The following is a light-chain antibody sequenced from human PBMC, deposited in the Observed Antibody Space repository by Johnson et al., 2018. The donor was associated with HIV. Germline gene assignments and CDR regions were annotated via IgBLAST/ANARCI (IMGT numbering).Light chain of an antibody. J-gene: IGLJ1*01. CDR2: ESN. V-gene: IGLV1-51*02. CDR3: GTWDSSLSAGI. CDR1: SSNIGNNY. Sequence: QSVLTQPPSVSAAPGQKVTISCSGSSSNIGNNYVSWYQQLPGTAPKLLIYESNQRPSGIPDRFSGSKSDTSATLGITGLQTGDEADYYCGTWDSSLSAGIFGTGTKVTVL.